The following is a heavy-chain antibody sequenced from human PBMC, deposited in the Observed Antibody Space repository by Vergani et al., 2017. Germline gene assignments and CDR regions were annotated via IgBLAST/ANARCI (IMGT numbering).Heavy chain of an antibody. D-gene: IGHD2-2*01. V-gene: IGHV3-23*01. CDR2: ISSDGGST. Sequence: EVQLLESGGGLVQPGGSLRLSCAASGFTFSTYAMTWVRQAPGKGLEWVSTISSDGGSTYYADSVKGRFTISRDNAKNSLYLQMNSLSAEDTAVYYCARDPEIVVVPAAMFDPWGQGTLVTVSS. CDR1: GFTFSTYA. J-gene: IGHJ5*02. CDR3: ARDPEIVVVPAAMFDP.